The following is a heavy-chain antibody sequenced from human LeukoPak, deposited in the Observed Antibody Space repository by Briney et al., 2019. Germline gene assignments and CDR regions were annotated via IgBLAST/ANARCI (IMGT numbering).Heavy chain of an antibody. Sequence: GGSLRLSCAASGFTFSNYDMHWVRQAPGKGLEWVAVISYDGSNKYYADSVKGRFTISRDNSKNTVYLQMNSLRAEDTAVYYCARDIGAAGTYYFDYWGQGTLVTVSS. D-gene: IGHD6-13*01. V-gene: IGHV3-30*03. CDR2: ISYDGSNK. J-gene: IGHJ4*02. CDR3: ARDIGAAGTYYFDY. CDR1: GFTFSNYD.